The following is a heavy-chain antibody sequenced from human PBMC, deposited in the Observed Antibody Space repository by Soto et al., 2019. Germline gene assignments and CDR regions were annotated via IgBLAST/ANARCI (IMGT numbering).Heavy chain of an antibody. J-gene: IGHJ2*01. CDR3: ARDNSYDSGGAKGWYFDL. V-gene: IGHV1-46*01. CDR1: GYTITRHW. CDR2: IHPSGDST. D-gene: IGHD3-22*01. Sequence: QVQLVQSGAEVKKPGASVKVSCKASGYTITRHWMHWVRQAPGQGLEWMGVIHPSGDSTIYAQKFQGRVTMTRDTSTSTGYMELSSLRSDDTAMYYCARDNSYDSGGAKGWYFDLWGRGTLVTVSS.